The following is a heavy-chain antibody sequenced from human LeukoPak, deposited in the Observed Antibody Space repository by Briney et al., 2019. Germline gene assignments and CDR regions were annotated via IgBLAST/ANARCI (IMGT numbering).Heavy chain of an antibody. D-gene: IGHD6-13*01. CDR2: IYYSGST. Sequence: SETLSLTCTVSGGSISSSSYYWGWIRQPPGKGLEWIGYIYYSGSTNYNPSLKSRVTISVDTSKNQFSLKLSSVTAADTAVYYCARDGSYSSSWYSGYNWFDPWGQGTLVTVSS. CDR1: GGSISSSSYY. J-gene: IGHJ5*02. V-gene: IGHV4-61*01. CDR3: ARDGSYSSSWYSGYNWFDP.